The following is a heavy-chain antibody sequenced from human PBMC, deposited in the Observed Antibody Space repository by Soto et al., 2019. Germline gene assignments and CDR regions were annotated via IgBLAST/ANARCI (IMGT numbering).Heavy chain of an antibody. CDR3: AVSGSLTSFDY. Sequence: SETLSLTCTVSGGSICSYYWSWIRQPPGKGLEWIGYIYYSGSTNYNPSLKSRVTISVDTSKNQFSLKLSSVTAADTAVYYCAVSGSLTSFDYWGQGTLVTVSS. J-gene: IGHJ4*02. CDR1: GGSICSYY. CDR2: IYYSGST. V-gene: IGHV4-59*01. D-gene: IGHD1-26*01.